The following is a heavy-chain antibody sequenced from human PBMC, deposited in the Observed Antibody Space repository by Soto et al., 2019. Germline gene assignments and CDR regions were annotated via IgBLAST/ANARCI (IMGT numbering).Heavy chain of an antibody. CDR3: ARDPRSITGTTSSEDFQH. V-gene: IGHV1-69*01. CDR2: IIPVLGIT. J-gene: IGHJ1*01. CDR1: GGTFSGYA. D-gene: IGHD1-20*01. Sequence: QAQLMQSGAEVKKPGSSVKFSCKASGGTFSGYAISGVRQAPGQGLEWMGGIIPVLGITNYAQKFQGRITIDADESTGTAYMDLRSLRSEDTAVYYCARDPRSITGTTSSEDFQHWGPGTLVSVSS.